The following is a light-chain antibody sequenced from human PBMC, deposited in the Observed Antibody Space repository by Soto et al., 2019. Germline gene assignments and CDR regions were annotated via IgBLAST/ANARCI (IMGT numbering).Light chain of an antibody. CDR3: NSYTSSSTYF. CDR2: DVS. Sequence: QSALTQPASVSGSPGQSITISCTGTSSDVGGYNYVSWYQQHPGKAPKLVIYDVSNRPSGVSNRFSGSKSGNTASLTISGLQAEDEADYYCNSYTSSSTYFFGTGTKLTVL. V-gene: IGLV2-14*01. CDR1: SSDVGGYNY. J-gene: IGLJ1*01.